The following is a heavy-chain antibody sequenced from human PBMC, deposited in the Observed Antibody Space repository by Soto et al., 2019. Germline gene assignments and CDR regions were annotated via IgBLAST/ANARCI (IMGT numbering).Heavy chain of an antibody. Sequence: GGSLRLSCAASGFTFNTNAMSWVRQAPGKGLEWVSSISGTGSRTYYADSVKGRFTIARDNSKNTVSLQMNNLRAEDTGLYYCTKDTGYLSMDAWGQGTTVTVSS. J-gene: IGHJ6*02. CDR1: GFTFNTNA. CDR3: TKDTGYLSMDA. D-gene: IGHD6-25*01. V-gene: IGHV3-23*01. CDR2: ISGTGSRT.